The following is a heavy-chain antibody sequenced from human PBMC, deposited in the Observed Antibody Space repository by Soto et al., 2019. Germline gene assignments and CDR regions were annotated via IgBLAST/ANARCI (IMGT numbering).Heavy chain of an antibody. CDR3: ASVADY. J-gene: IGHJ4*02. CDR2: ISSDGNTK. D-gene: IGHD2-21*01. V-gene: IGHV3-30*03. CDR1: GFSVTTYG. Sequence: QVHLVESGGGVVQPGRSLRLSCAASGFSVTTYGMHWVRRAPGKGLEWVAQISSDGNTKCYADSVKGRFTISRDTSKNTLYLQMNSLKVEDTAVYYCASVADYWGQGTLVTVSS.